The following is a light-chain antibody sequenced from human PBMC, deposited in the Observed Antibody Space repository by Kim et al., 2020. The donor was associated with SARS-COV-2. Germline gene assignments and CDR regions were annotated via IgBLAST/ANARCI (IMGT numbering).Light chain of an antibody. CDR2: WAS. Sequence: ATSNCKSSQSVLHSSNNKNYLAWYQQKPGQPPKMLIYWASTRDSGVPDRFSGSGSGTDFTLTISSLQAEDVAVYYCQQDYTIPWAFGQGTKVDIK. J-gene: IGKJ1*01. V-gene: IGKV4-1*01. CDR1: QSVLHSSNNKNY. CDR3: QQDYTIPWA.